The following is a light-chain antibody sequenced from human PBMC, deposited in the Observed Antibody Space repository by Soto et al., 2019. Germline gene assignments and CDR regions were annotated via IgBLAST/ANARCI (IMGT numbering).Light chain of an antibody. Sequence: DIVLTQSPATLSLSPGERATLSCRASQSLGTNYLAWYQQKPGQAPRLLIYDASSRATGIPDRFSGSGSGADFTLTINRLEPEDFAVYYCQQYAYPPPHTFGQGTKLEIK. CDR2: DAS. CDR3: QQYAYPPPHT. CDR1: QSLGTNY. V-gene: IGKV3-20*01. J-gene: IGKJ2*01.